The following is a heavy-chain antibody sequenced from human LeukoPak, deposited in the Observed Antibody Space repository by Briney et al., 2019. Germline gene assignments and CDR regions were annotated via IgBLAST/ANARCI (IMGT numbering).Heavy chain of an antibody. V-gene: IGHV3-21*01. D-gene: IGHD6-13*01. CDR2: ISSSSSYI. Sequence: GGSLRLSCAASGFTFSSYSMNWVRQAPGKGLEWVSSISSSSSYIYYADSVKGRFTVSRDNAKNSLYLQMNSLRAEDTAVYYCARGVAAAGANWFDPWGQGTLVTVSS. CDR3: ARGVAAAGANWFDP. J-gene: IGHJ5*02. CDR1: GFTFSSYS.